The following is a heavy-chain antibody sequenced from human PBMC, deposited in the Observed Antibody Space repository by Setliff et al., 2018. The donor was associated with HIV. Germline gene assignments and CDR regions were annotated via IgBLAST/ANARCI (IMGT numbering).Heavy chain of an antibody. J-gene: IGHJ4*02. V-gene: IGHV4-59*11. CDR1: GGSISSHY. Sequence: SETLSLTCTVSGGSISSHYWSWIRQPPLKGLEWIGCISYSGNTNYSPSLKGRVTISVDTSKNQFSLRLSSVTAADTALYYCARGRGVIKEKPFDEWGQGTLVTVSS. CDR2: ISYSGNT. CDR3: ARGRGVIKEKPFDE. D-gene: IGHD3-10*01.